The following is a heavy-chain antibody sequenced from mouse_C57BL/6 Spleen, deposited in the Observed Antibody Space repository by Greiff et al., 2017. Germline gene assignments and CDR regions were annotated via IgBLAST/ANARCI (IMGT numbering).Heavy chain of an antibody. J-gene: IGHJ2*01. Sequence: EVQLQQSGPELVKPGASVKISCKASGYTFTDYYMNWVKQSHGKSLEWIGDINPNNGGTSYNQKFKGKATLTVDKSSSTAYMELRSLTSEDSAVYYCARWNWDGGYWGQGTTLTVSS. CDR1: GYTFTDYY. V-gene: IGHV1-26*01. D-gene: IGHD4-1*01. CDR3: ARWNWDGGY. CDR2: INPNNGGT.